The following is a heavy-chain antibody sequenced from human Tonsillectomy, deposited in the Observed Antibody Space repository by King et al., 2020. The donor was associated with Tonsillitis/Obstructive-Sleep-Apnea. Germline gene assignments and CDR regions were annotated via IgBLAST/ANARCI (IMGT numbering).Heavy chain of an antibody. CDR1: GGSFSGYY. CDR3: AVGGEWLRF. Sequence: VQLQQWGAGLLKPSETLSLTCAVYGGSFSGYYWNWIRQPPGKGLEWIGEINHSGSTNYNASLKSRVTISVDTSKNQFSLKLSSVTAADTAVYYCAVGGEWLRFWGQGTLVTVSS. J-gene: IGHJ4*02. V-gene: IGHV4-34*01. D-gene: IGHD5-12*01. CDR2: INHSGST.